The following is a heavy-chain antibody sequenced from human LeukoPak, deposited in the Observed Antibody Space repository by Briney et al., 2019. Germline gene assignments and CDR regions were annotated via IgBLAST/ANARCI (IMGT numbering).Heavy chain of an antibody. CDR2: IKEDGSAQ. D-gene: IGHD3-22*01. Sequence: GGSLRLSCAASGFTFSTSWMSWVRQAPGKGLEWVANIKEDGSAQSYVDSVKGRFTISRDNAKNSLYLQMNSLSAEGTAVYYCAKDSTGYYSWGQGTLVTVSS. J-gene: IGHJ5*02. CDR1: GFTFSTSW. CDR3: AKDSTGYYS. V-gene: IGHV3-7*01.